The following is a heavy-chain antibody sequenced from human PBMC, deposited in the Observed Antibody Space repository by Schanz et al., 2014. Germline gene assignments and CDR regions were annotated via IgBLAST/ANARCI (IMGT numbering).Heavy chain of an antibody. CDR2: INSDRNTT. CDR1: GFTFSTYW. D-gene: IGHD3-3*01. Sequence: GQLVESGGGVVQPGRSLRLSCAASGFTFSTYWTHWVRQAPGKGLVWVSHINSDRNTTTYAATVKGRCTISRDNGESPLYLQINSRVIEVTAPYYCLIEWYYLHHWGQGTLVTVSS. V-gene: IGHV3-74*02. J-gene: IGHJ4*02. CDR3: LIEWYYLHH.